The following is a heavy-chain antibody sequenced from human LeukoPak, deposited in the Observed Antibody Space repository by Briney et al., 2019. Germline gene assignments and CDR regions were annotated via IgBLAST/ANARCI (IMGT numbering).Heavy chain of an antibody. CDR3: ARAGLPASYNWFDP. D-gene: IGHD2-2*01. V-gene: IGHV1-69*04. J-gene: IGHJ5*02. CDR2: IIPILGIA. CDR1: GGTFSSYA. Sequence: SVKVSCKASGGTFSSYAISWVRQAPGQGLEWMGRIIPILGIANYAQKFQGRVTMTRDTSTSTVYMELSSLRSEDTAVYYCARAGLPASYNWFDPWGQGTLVTVSS.